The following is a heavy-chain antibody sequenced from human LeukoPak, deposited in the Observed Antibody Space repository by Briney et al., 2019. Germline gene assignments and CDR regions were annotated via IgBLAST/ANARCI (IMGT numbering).Heavy chain of an antibody. Sequence: KSGGSLRLSCAASGFTFSSYSMNWVRQAPGKGLEWVSSISSSSSYIYYADSVKGRFTISRDNAKNSLYLQMNSLRAEGTAVYYCARDGSGSTTFDYWGQGTLVTVSS. J-gene: IGHJ4*02. CDR1: GFTFSSYS. D-gene: IGHD3-10*01. CDR3: ARDGSGSTTFDY. V-gene: IGHV3-21*01. CDR2: ISSSSSYI.